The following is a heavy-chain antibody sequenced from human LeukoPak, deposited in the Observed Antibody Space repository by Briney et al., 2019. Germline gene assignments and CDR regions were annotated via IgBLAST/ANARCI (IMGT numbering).Heavy chain of an antibody. CDR3: ARDDGSGYSHFDY. CDR2: INPNSGGT. D-gene: IGHD3-22*01. V-gene: IGHV1-2*04. CDR1: GYTFTGYY. J-gene: IGHJ4*02. Sequence: ASVKVSCTASGYTFTGYYMHWVRQAPGQGLEWMGWINPNSGGTNYAQKFQGWVTMTRDTSISTAYMELSRLRSDDTAVYYCARDDGSGYSHFDYWGQGTLVTVSS.